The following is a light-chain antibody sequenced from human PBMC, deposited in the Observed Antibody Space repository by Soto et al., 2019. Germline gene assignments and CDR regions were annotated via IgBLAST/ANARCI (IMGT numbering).Light chain of an antibody. CDR1: SNDVGGYNF. CDR3: TSPSKNSPIPDV. CDR2: EVS. V-gene: IGLV2-14*01. Sequence: QSALTQPASVSGSPGQSITISCTGTSNDVGGYNFVSWYQQHPGKAPKVMISEVSNRPSGVSIRFSGSKSGNTASLTISGLQPEDEADYYCTSPSKNSPIPDVFGTGTKLTVL. J-gene: IGLJ1*01.